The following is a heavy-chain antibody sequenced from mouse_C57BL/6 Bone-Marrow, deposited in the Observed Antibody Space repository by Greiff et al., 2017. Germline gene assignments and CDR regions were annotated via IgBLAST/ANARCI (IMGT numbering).Heavy chain of an antibody. V-gene: IGHV1-4*01. J-gene: IGHJ2*01. Sequence: VQLQQSGAELARPGASVKMSCKASGYTFTSYTMHWVKQRPGQGLEWIGYINPSSGYTKYNQKFKDTATLTADKSSRTSYMPLISLTSEDSTIYYCAREGGKRGNFDYWGQGTTLTVSS. CDR3: AREGGKRGNFDY. CDR2: INPSSGYT. CDR1: GYTFTSYT.